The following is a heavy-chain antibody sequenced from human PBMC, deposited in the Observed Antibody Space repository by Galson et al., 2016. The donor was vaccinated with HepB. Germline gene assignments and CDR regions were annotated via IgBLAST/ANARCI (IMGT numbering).Heavy chain of an antibody. CDR2: IGYSGTT. CDR3: AEDGPDYNSRLDP. CDR1: GGSISDGY. V-gene: IGHV4-59*01. Sequence: SETLSLTCTLSGGSISDGYWSWIRQPPGQTLQRIGHIGYSGTTDYNPSLKSRVTISVNTSKNQFSLKLNSVTPADTAVYYCAEDGPDYNSRLDPWGQGILVTVSS. D-gene: IGHD4-11*01. J-gene: IGHJ5*01.